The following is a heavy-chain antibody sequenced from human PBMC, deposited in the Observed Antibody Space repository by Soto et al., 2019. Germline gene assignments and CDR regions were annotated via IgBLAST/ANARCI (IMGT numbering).Heavy chain of an antibody. V-gene: IGHV4-39*01. J-gene: IGHJ6*03. CDR1: GGSISSSSYY. Sequence: SETLSLTCTVSGGSISSSSYYWGWIRQPPGKGLEWIGSIYYSGSTYYNPSLKSRVTISVDTSKNQFSLKLSSVTAADTAVYYCARRVDSTSPEISYYYYMDVWGKGTTVTVSS. CDR3: ARRVDSTSPEISYYYYMDV. D-gene: IGHD2-2*01. CDR2: IYYSGST.